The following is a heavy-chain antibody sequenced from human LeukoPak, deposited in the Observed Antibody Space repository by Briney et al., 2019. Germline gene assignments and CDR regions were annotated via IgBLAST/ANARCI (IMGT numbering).Heavy chain of an antibody. CDR3: ARGYYSGSGSYYNFDY. J-gene: IGHJ4*02. Sequence: ASVKVSCKASGYTFISYYMHWVRQAPGQGLEWMGIINPSGGSTSYAQKFQGRVTMTRDMSTSTVYMELSSLRSEDTAVYYCARGYYSGSGSYYNFDYWGQGTLVTVSS. D-gene: IGHD3-10*01. CDR1: GYTFISYY. V-gene: IGHV1-46*01. CDR2: INPSGGST.